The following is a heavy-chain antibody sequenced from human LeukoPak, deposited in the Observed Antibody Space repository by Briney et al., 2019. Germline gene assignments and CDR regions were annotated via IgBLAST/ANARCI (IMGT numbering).Heavy chain of an antibody. CDR3: ARENTGATRVEAFDV. Sequence: PGESLKISCKGSGYSFTTYWIGWVRQMPVRGLEWMGIIYPGDSDTRYSPSFQGQVTISADKSIRTAYLQWSSLQASDTAMYYCARENTGATRVEAFDVWGQGTTVTVSS. CDR2: IYPGDSDT. J-gene: IGHJ3*01. D-gene: IGHD1-1*01. CDR1: GYSFTTYW. V-gene: IGHV5-51*01.